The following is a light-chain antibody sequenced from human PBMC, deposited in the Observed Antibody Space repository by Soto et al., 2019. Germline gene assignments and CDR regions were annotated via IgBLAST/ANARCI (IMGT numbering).Light chain of an antibody. J-gene: IGKJ4*01. CDR1: QDINTY. CDR2: DAS. Sequence: DVRLTQSPSSLSASVGDRVTITCQASQDINTYLNWYQQKPGKAPKFLIYDASNLETGVPSRFSGSGSGTHFSLTISSLQAEDIATYYCQQYDEPPVTFGGGTKVDIK. V-gene: IGKV1-33*01. CDR3: QQYDEPPVT.